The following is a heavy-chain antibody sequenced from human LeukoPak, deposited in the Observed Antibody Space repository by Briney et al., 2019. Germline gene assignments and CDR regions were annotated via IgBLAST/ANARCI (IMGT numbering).Heavy chain of an antibody. D-gene: IGHD2-2*03. CDR1: GFTFTTYG. Sequence: GGSLRLSCSASGFTFTTYGMNWVRQAPGKGLEWVSGIGGSGGRTYYADSVKGRFTISRDNSRNTVYLQMKSLRDEDTAVYYCAKDLNWILFDDWGQGTLVTVSS. V-gene: IGHV3-23*01. CDR3: AKDLNWILFDD. CDR2: IGGSGGRT. J-gene: IGHJ1*01.